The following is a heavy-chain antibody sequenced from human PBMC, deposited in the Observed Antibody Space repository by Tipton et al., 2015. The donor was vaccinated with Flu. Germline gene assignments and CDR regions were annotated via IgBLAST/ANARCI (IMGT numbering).Heavy chain of an antibody. CDR2: IHRSGNT. J-gene: IGHJ4*02. V-gene: IGHV4-38-2*01. CDR3: ARHGREFFYGSGTDY. CDR1: GDSIGSDYY. Sequence: TLSLTCSVSGDSIGSDYYWGWIRQPPGKGLQWLGNIHRSGNTYYNSSLKSRVNISLDKSKNQFSLRLSSVTAADTAVYYCARHGREFFYGSGTDYWGQGTLVTVSS. D-gene: IGHD3-10*01.